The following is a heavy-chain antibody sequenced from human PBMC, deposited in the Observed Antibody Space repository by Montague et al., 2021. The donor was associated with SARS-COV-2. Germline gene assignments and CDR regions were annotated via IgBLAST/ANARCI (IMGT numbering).Heavy chain of an antibody. Sequence: SETLSLTCTIHGGSFSGGSFSGFYWTRVRQAPGKGLEWIGEINDSGSTNYKPSIRSRVTTTVDKSDNQLSLSLRSVTAADTGVYYCASYASSSRWLRGRERCPFYPMDFWGQGTTVTVSS. CDR2: INDSGST. J-gene: IGHJ6*02. CDR3: ASYASSSRWLRGRERCPFYPMDF. CDR1: GGSFSGGSFSGFY. D-gene: IGHD2-2*01. V-gene: IGHV4-34*01.